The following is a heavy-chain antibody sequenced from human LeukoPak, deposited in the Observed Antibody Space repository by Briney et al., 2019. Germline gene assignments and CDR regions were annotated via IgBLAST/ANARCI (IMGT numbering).Heavy chain of an antibody. D-gene: IGHD6-13*01. CDR3: AKDFVGSSSWVFDY. V-gene: IGHV3-23*01. CDR1: GFTFSNYA. J-gene: IGHJ4*02. CDR2: ISGSDGST. Sequence: GGSLRLSCTASGFTFSNYAMSWVRQAPGKGLEWVSTISGSDGSTYYADSVKGRFTISRDNSKNTLYLQMNSLRAEDTAVYYCAKDFVGSSSWVFDYWGQGTLVTVSS.